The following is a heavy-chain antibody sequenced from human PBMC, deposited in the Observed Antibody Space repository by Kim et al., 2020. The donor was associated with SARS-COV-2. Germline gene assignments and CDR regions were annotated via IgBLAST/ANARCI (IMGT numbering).Heavy chain of an antibody. CDR1: GGSISSGGYY. CDR2: IYYSGST. J-gene: IGHJ3*02. D-gene: IGHD3-22*01. CDR3: ARVEYYYDNKDAFDI. V-gene: IGHV4-31*03. Sequence: SETLSLTCTVSGGSISSGGYYWSWIRQHPGKGLEWIGYIYYSGSTYYNPSLKSRVTISVDTSKNQFSLKLSSVTAADTAVYYCARVEYYYDNKDAFDIWGQGTMVTVSS.